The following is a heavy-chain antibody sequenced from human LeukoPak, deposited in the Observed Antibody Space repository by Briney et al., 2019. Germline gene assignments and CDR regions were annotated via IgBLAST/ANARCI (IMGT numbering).Heavy chain of an antibody. CDR3: AKDLGYYDSSGYLNYFDY. Sequence: GGSLRLSCAASGFTFSSYAMSWVRQAPGKGLEWVSAISGSGGSTYYADSVKGRFTISRDNSKNTLYLQMNSLRAEDTAVYYYAKDLGYYDSSGYLNYFDYWGQGTLVTVSS. D-gene: IGHD3-22*01. CDR1: GFTFSSYA. J-gene: IGHJ4*02. CDR2: ISGSGGST. V-gene: IGHV3-23*01.